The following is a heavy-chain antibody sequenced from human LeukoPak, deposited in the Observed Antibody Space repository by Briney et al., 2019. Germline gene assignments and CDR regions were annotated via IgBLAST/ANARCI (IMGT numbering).Heavy chain of an antibody. Sequence: SETLSLTCTVSGGSIRSSYYYWGWIRQPPGKGLEWIGSIYDSGSTYYNPSLKSRVTISVDTSKNQFSLKLNSVTAADTAVYYCASQLGIPYFDYWGQGTLVTVSS. CDR3: ASQLGIPYFDY. D-gene: IGHD7-27*01. CDR1: GGSIRSSYYY. V-gene: IGHV4-39*01. CDR2: IYDSGST. J-gene: IGHJ4*02.